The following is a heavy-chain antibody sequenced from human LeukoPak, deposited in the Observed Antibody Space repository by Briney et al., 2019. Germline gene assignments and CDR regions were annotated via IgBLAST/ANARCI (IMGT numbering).Heavy chain of an antibody. CDR2: ISAYNGNT. J-gene: IGHJ4*02. CDR3: VRAHKYCIGGSCYSGRDDY. Sequence: ASVKVSCKASGYTFTSYGISWVRQAPGQGLEWMGWISAYNGNTNYAQKLQGRVTMTTDTSTSTAYMELRSLRSDDTAVYYCVRAHKYCIGGSCYSGRDDYWGQGTLVTVSS. D-gene: IGHD2-15*01. CDR1: GYTFTSYG. V-gene: IGHV1-18*01.